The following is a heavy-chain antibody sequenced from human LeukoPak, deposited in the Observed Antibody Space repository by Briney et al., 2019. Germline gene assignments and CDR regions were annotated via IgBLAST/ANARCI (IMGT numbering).Heavy chain of an antibody. V-gene: IGHV3-74*01. CDR2: INPDGSST. CDR3: VRSTAVLPFDY. Sequence: PGGSLRLSCAASGFTLSDSWMHWVRQGPGKGLVLVSRINPDGSSTNDADFVKGRFTISRDNAKNTLNLQMNSLRAEDTAVYYCVRSTAVLPFDYWGQGIPVTVSS. J-gene: IGHJ4*02. CDR1: GFTLSDSW. D-gene: IGHD6-6*01.